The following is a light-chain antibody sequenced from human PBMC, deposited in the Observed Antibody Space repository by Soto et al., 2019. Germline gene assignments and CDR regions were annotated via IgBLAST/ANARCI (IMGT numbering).Light chain of an antibody. J-gene: IGKJ1*01. CDR3: QHYKSYSEA. CDR2: KAS. Sequence: DIQITQSPSTLAGSLGDRVTITCPASQTISSWLAWYQQKPGKAPKLLIYKASTLKSGVPSRFSGSGSGTEFTLTISSLQTDDVATYYCQHYKSYSEAFGQGPKV. CDR1: QTISSW. V-gene: IGKV1-5*03.